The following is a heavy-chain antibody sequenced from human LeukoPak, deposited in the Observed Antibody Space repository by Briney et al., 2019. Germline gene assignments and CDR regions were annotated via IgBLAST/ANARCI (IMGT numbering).Heavy chain of an antibody. V-gene: IGHV4-30-4*01. J-gene: IGHJ4*02. D-gene: IGHD3-22*01. CDR1: SGSLSSGDYY. CDR2: IYYSGST. CDR3: ARVNYYDSSGPPEY. Sequence: PSETLSLTCTVSSGSLSSGDYYWSWLRQPPGKGLEWIGYIYYSGSTYYNPSLKSRVTISVDTSKNQFSLKLSSVTAADTAVYYCARVNYYDSSGPPEYWGQGTLVTVSS.